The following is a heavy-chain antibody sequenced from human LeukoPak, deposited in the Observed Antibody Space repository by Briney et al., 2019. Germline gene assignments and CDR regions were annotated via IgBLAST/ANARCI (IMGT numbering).Heavy chain of an antibody. CDR2: IDTDGTIT. V-gene: IGHV3-74*01. J-gene: IGHJ4*02. Sequence: GSLRLSCSASGYIFSSYWMHWVRQAPGEGLVWVSRIDTDGTITSYADSVKGRFTISRDNAKNTLYLQMNSLRTEDTGVYYCTKDLTGKYDYWGQGTLVTVSS. CDR1: GYIFSSYW. CDR3: TKDLTGKYDY. D-gene: IGHD1-20*01.